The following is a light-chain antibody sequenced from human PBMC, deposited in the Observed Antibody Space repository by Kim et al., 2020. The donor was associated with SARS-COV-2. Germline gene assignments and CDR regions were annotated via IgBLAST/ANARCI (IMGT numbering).Light chain of an antibody. CDR1: SSDVGGYNY. CDR2: DVS. V-gene: IGLV2-14*03. J-gene: IGLJ3*02. CDR3: SSYTSSSTLGV. Sequence: QSITISCTGTSSDVGGYNYVSWYQQHPGKAPKLMIYDVSNRPSGVSNRFSGSKSSNTASLTISGLQAEDEADYYCSSYTSSSTLGVFGGGTKLTVL.